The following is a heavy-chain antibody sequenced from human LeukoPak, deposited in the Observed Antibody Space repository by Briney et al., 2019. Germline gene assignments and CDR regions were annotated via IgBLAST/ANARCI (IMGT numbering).Heavy chain of an antibody. Sequence: GGSLRLSCAASGFTFSSYSMNWVRQAPGKGLEWVSGISDSGHRTDYADSVEGRFTISRDNSKNTLYLQMDNLRAEDTALYYCARKKWEPTSNDAFDIWGQGTMVTVSS. V-gene: IGHV3-23*01. CDR1: GFTFSSYS. J-gene: IGHJ3*02. CDR2: ISDSGHRT. D-gene: IGHD1-26*01. CDR3: ARKKWEPTSNDAFDI.